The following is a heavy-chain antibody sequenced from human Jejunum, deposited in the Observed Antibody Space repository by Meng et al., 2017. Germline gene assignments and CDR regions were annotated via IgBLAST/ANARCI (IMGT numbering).Heavy chain of an antibody. D-gene: IGHD5-18*01. CDR3: ARVLSPLDTAMIAGY. CDR1: GYTFTAYY. Sequence: ASVKVSCKASGYTFTAYYIHWVRQAPGQGLEWMGWINPNSGGTNYAQRFQGRVTMTSDTSINTVYMELTRVTSDDTAIYYCARVLSPLDTAMIAGYWGQGTLVTVSS. CDR2: INPNSGGT. J-gene: IGHJ4*02. V-gene: IGHV1-2*02.